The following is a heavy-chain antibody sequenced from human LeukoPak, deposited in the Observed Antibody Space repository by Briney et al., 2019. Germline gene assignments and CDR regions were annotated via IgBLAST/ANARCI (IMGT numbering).Heavy chain of an antibody. V-gene: IGHV3-11*01. CDR3: ARDWGVGRRDY. J-gene: IGHJ4*02. CDR1: GFTFSDYY. Sequence: GGSLRLSCAASGFTFSDYYMSWIRQAPGKGLEWVSYISSSASSIYYADSVKGRFTISRDNVKNSLYLQMNSLRAEDTAVYYCARDWGVGRRDYWRQGTLVTVSS. D-gene: IGHD3-10*01. CDR2: ISSSASSI.